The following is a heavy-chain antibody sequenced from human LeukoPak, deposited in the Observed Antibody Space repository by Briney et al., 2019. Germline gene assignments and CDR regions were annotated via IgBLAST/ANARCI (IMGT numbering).Heavy chain of an antibody. CDR2: INWNGDST. J-gene: IGHJ4*03. CDR1: GFSFDDYG. Sequence: GGSLRLSCAASGFSFDDYGLTWVRQAPGKGLEWVSGINWNGDSTDYADSVKGRFTISRDNAKNSLYLQMNSLRAEDTALYYCARDLRVVITGSFDSWGQGTTVTVSS. CDR3: ARDLRVVITGSFDS. D-gene: IGHD3-22*01. V-gene: IGHV3-20*04.